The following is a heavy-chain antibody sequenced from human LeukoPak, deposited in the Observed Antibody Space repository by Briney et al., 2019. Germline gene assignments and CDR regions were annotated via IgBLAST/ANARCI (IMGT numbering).Heavy chain of an antibody. CDR3: TRRSTI. CDR2: IKAKIHGETI. J-gene: IGHJ4*02. V-gene: IGHV3-15*01. CDR1: GDSMRSYF. Sequence: PSETLSLTCTVSGDSMRSYFWSWIRQPPGKGLEWVARIKAKIHGETIDYAAPVRGRFIISRDDSRNTVYLQMNSLKFEDTAMYYCTRRSTIWGRGTRVTVSS. D-gene: IGHD5-24*01.